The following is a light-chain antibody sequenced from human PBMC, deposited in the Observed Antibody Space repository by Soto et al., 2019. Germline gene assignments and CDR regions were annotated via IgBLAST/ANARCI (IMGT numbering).Light chain of an antibody. V-gene: IGLV2-8*01. CDR1: SSDVGRYNY. J-gene: IGLJ2*01. CDR2: EVS. Sequence: QSALTQPPSASGSPGQSVTISCTGTSSDVGRYNYVSWYQQYPGKAPKLMIYEVSKRPSGVPDRFSGSKSGNTASLTVSGLQAEDEADYYCSSYAGSNVVFGGGTKLTVL. CDR3: SSYAGSNVV.